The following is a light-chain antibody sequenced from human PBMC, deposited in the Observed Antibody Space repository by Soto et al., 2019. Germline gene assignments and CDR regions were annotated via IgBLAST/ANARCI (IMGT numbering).Light chain of an antibody. CDR3: GTWDSSLSAGV. J-gene: IGLJ2*01. CDR2: ENN. Sequence: QSVLTQPPSVSAAPGQTVTISCSGSSSNIEKDYVSWYQHLPGTAPKLLIYENNKRPSGIPDRFSGSKSGTSATLDITGLQTGDEADYYCGTWDSSLSAGVFGGGTKLTVL. V-gene: IGLV1-51*02. CDR1: SSNIEKDY.